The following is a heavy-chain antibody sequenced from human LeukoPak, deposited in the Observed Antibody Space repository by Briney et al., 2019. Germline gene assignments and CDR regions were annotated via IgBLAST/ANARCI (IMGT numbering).Heavy chain of an antibody. J-gene: IGHJ4*02. CDR3: AKDRGYCSGGSCMRIDY. CDR2: ISYDGSNK. D-gene: IGHD2-15*01. CDR1: GFTFSSYG. Sequence: PGRSLRLSCAASGFTFSSYGMHWVRQAPGKGLEWVAVISYDGSNKYYAGSVKGRFTISRDNSKNTLYLQMNSLRAEDTAVYYCAKDRGYCSGGSCMRIDYWGQGTLVTVSS. V-gene: IGHV3-30*18.